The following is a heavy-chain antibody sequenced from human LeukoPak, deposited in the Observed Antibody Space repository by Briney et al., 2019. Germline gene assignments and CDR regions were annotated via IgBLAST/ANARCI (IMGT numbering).Heavy chain of an antibody. CDR2: ISYDGSKK. Sequence: GGTLRLSCAASGFTFSTWGMSWVRQAPGKGLQWVAFISYDGSKKHCADSVQGRCTISRDNSKNTLSLQLNSLRPDDTAVFYCSQGLLSWGQGTLLTVAA. CDR3: SQGLLS. CDR1: GFTFSTWG. V-gene: IGHV3-30*02. J-gene: IGHJ5*02.